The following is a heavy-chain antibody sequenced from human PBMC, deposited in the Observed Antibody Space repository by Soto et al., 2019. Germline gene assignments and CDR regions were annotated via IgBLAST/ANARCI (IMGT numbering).Heavy chain of an antibody. V-gene: IGHV4-61*01. J-gene: IGHJ4*02. CDR2: IYYSGST. D-gene: IGHD1-26*01. Sequence: SETLSLTCTVSGGSVSSGSYYWSWIRQPPGKGLEWIGYIYYSGSTNYNPSLKSRVTISVDTSKNQFSLKLSSVTAADTAVYYCARERVVGATTNFDYWGQGTLVTVSS. CDR1: GGSVSSGSYY. CDR3: ARERVVGATTNFDY.